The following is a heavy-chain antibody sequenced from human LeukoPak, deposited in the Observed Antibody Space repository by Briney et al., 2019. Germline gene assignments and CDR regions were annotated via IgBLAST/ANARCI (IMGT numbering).Heavy chain of an antibody. D-gene: IGHD3-10*01. CDR1: GFIFSDYY. J-gene: IGHJ4*02. V-gene: IGHV3-11*04. Sequence: GGSLRLSCAASGFIFSDYYMSWIRQAPGKGLEWLSFISSGGSTIYYADSVKGRFTISRDNSKNTLYLQMNSLRAEDTAVYYCARDPARWFGEEYYFDYWGQGTLVTVSS. CDR3: ARDPARWFGEEYYFDY. CDR2: ISSGGSTI.